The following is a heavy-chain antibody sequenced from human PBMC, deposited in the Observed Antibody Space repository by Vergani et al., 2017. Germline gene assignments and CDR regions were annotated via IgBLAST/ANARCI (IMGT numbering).Heavy chain of an antibody. D-gene: IGHD3-10*01. CDR2: IYYSGST. CDR3: RYYYGSGGPYYFDY. Sequence: QVQLQESGPGLVKPSQTLSLTCTVSGGSISSGGYYWSWIRQHPGKGLEWIGYIYYSGSTYYNPSLRSRVTISVDTSKNQFSLKLSSVTAADAAVYYCRYYYGSGGPYYFDYWGQGTLVTVSS. CDR1: GGSISSGGYY. V-gene: IGHV4-31*03. J-gene: IGHJ4*02.